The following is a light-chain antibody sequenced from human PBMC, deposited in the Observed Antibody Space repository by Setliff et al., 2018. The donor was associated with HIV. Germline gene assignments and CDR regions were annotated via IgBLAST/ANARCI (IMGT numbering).Light chain of an antibody. Sequence: QSALTQPASVSGSPGQSITIPCTGTSSDIGGYNSVSWYQQHPDKAPKLMIYDVTKRPSGVSNRFSGSKSGNTASLTISGLQAEGEADYYCCSYADSNTFVFGTGTKVTVL. CDR3: CSYADSNTFV. J-gene: IGLJ1*01. CDR2: DVT. CDR1: SSDIGGYNS. V-gene: IGLV2-23*02.